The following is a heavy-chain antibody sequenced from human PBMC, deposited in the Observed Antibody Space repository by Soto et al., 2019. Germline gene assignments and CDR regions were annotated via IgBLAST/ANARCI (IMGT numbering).Heavy chain of an antibody. D-gene: IGHD3-16*01. CDR3: AKDLYYYDFSLDDS. J-gene: IGHJ5*02. V-gene: IGHV3-33*06. CDR2: IWYDGSDK. CDR1: AFTFSSYG. Sequence: GGSLRLSCAASAFTFSSYGMHWVRQAPGKGLEWVAIIWYDGSDKHHADSVKDRFTISRDNSKNMLYLQMNSLRAEDTAVYYCAKDLYYYDFSLDDSWGQGTLVTSPQ.